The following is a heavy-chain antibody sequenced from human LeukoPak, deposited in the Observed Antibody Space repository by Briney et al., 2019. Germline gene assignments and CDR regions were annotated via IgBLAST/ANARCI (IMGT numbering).Heavy chain of an antibody. CDR2: IKSKAAGGTT. V-gene: IGHV3-15*01. Sequence: GGSLRLSCAASGFAFRVAWMTWVRQAPGKGLEWVGRIKSKAAGGTTDYAAPVNGRFTISRDDSRNTLYLQMNSLRTEDTAVYYCTWYYYDTLDYWGPGTLVTVSS. J-gene: IGHJ4*02. D-gene: IGHD3-22*01. CDR3: TWYYYDTLDY. CDR1: GFAFRVAW.